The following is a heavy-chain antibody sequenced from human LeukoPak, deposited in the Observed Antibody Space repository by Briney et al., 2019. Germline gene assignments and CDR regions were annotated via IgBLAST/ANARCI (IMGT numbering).Heavy chain of an antibody. Sequence: ASVKVSCKASGYTFTGYYMHWVRQAPGQGLEWMGWINPNSGGTNYAQKFQGRVPMTRDTSISTAYMELSRLRSDDTAVYYCARDRNSGSSLVMWGQGTMLTVSS. D-gene: IGHD6-6*01. CDR2: INPNSGGT. V-gene: IGHV1-2*02. J-gene: IGHJ3*02. CDR3: ARDRNSGSSLVM. CDR1: GYTFTGYY.